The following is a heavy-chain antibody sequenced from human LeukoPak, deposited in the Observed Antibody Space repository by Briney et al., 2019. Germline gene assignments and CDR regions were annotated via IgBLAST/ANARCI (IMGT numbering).Heavy chain of an antibody. CDR2: ISSSSSTI. V-gene: IGHV3-48*01. CDR3: AREYCSSTSCLYDY. CDR1: GFTFSSCS. J-gene: IGHJ4*02. Sequence: GGSLRLSCAASGFTFSSCSMNWARQAPGKGLEWVSYISSSSSTIYYADSVKGRFTISRDKAKNSLYLQMNSLRAEDTAVYYCAREYCSSTSCLYDYWGQGTLVTVSS. D-gene: IGHD2-2*01.